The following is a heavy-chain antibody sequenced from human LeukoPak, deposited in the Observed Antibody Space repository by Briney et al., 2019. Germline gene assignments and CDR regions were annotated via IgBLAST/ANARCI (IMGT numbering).Heavy chain of an antibody. Sequence: PSETLSLTCAVSGGSISSGGYAWGWIRQPPGKGLEWIGYIYDSGSTHYNPSLKSRVTISVDRSENQFSLKLSSVTAADTAVYYCARYGGSGTYYFDYWGQGTLVTVSS. CDR2: IYDSGST. D-gene: IGHD3-10*01. CDR3: ARYGGSGTYYFDY. J-gene: IGHJ4*02. V-gene: IGHV4-30-2*01. CDR1: GGSISSGGYA.